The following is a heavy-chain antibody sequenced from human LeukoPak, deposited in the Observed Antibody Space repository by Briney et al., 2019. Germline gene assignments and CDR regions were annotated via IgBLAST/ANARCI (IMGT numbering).Heavy chain of an antibody. D-gene: IGHD1-1*01. CDR2: IIPILGIA. CDR1: GGTFSSYA. J-gene: IGHJ6*02. CDR3: ARGYNKRDYYYYYGMDV. V-gene: IGHV1-69*04. Sequence: GASVKVSCKASGGTFSSYAIRWVRQAPGQGLEWMGRIIPILGIANYAQKFQGRVTITADKSTSTAYMELSSLRSEDTAVYYCARGYNKRDYYYYYGMDVWGQGTTVTVSS.